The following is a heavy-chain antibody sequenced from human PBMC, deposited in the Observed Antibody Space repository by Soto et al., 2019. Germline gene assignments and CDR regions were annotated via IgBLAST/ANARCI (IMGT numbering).Heavy chain of an antibody. J-gene: IGHJ6*03. V-gene: IGHV3-48*01. CDR1: GFTFSSYS. CDR2: ISSSSSTI. CDR3: ARGMYCSSTSCYSYYYMDV. Sequence: GGSLRLSCAASGFTFSSYSMNWVRQAPGKGLEWVSYISSSSSTIYYADSVKGRFTISRDNAKNSLYLQMNSLRAEDTAVYYCARGMYCSSTSCYSYYYMDVWGKGTTVTVSS. D-gene: IGHD2-2*01.